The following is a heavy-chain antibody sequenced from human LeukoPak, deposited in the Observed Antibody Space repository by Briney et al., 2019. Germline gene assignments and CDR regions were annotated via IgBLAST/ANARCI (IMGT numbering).Heavy chain of an antibody. D-gene: IGHD1-14*01. CDR1: GGSISSSNW. J-gene: IGHJ4*02. Sequence: SGTLSLTCAVSGGSISSSNWWSWVRQPPGKGLEWIGEIYHSGSTNYNPSLKSRVTISVDTSKNQFSLKLSSVTAADTAVYYCARRLNLYYFDYWGQGTLVTVSS. CDR2: IYHSGST. CDR3: ARRLNLYYFDY. V-gene: IGHV4-4*02.